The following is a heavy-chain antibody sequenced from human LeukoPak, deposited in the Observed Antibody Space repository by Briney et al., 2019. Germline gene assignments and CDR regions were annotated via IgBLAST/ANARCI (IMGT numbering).Heavy chain of an antibody. J-gene: IGHJ3*02. CDR2: IYYSGTA. CDR1: GGSISSDGYY. CDR3: ARYRDSGGRLAFDI. Sequence: SETLSLTCTVSGGSISSDGYYWTWIRQHPGKGLEWIGYIYYSGTAYYNPSLESRVTLSVDTSKNQFSLRLSSVTAADTAIYYCARYRDSGGRLAFDIWGQGAMATVSS. D-gene: IGHD2-15*01. V-gene: IGHV4-31*03.